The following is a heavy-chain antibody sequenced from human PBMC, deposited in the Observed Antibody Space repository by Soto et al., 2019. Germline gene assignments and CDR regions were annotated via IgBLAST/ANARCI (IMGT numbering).Heavy chain of an antibody. CDR2: ISGGGGNT. CDR1: GLPFSTYA. CDR3: ARGGFMRQQLVNWFDP. D-gene: IGHD6-13*01. J-gene: IGHJ5*02. Sequence: PGGSLRLSCAASGLPFSTYAMTWARQAPGRGLEWVSAISGGGGNTYYADSVKGRFTISRENAKNSLYLQMNSLRAGDTAVYYCARGGFMRQQLVNWFDPWGQGTLVTVSS. V-gene: IGHV3-23*01.